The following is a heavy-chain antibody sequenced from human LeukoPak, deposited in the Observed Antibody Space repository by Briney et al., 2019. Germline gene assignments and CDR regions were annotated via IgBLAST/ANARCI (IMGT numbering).Heavy chain of an antibody. CDR3: TTEGTVVTPIAY. V-gene: IGHV3-15*01. J-gene: IGHJ4*02. CDR1: GFTFSNAW. Sequence: AGVSLRLSCAASGFTFSNAWMSWVRQAPGKGLEWVGRIKSKTDGGTTDYAAPVKGRFTISRDDSKNTLYLQMNSLKTEDTAVYYCTTEGTVVTPIAYWGQGTLVTVSS. CDR2: IKSKTDGGTT. D-gene: IGHD4-23*01.